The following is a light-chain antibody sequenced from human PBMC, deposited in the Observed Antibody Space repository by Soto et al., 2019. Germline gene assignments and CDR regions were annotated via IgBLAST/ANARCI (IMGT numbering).Light chain of an antibody. J-gene: IGLJ2*01. CDR2: LNSDGSH. V-gene: IGLV4-69*01. CDR1: SGHSNYA. CDR3: QTWVTGLHI. Sequence: QSVLTLSPSASASLGASVKLTCTLSSGHSNYAIAWHQQQPEKGPRFLMKLNSDGSHSKGDGIPDRFSGSSSGAERYLTISTRQSEDEADYYCQTWVTGLHIFGGGTKLTV.